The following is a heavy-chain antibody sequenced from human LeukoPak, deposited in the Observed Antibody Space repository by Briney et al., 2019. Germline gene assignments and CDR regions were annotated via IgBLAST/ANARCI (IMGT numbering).Heavy chain of an antibody. CDR3: ASLQVGPYYYYGMDV. V-gene: IGHV3-74*01. J-gene: IGHJ6*02. CDR2: INSDGSST. D-gene: IGHD2-2*01. Sequence: GGSLRLSCAASGFTFSSYWMHWVRQAPGKGLVWVSRINSDGSSTSYADSVKGRFTISRDNAKNTLYLQMNSLRAEDTAVYYCASLQVGPYYYYGMDVWGQGTTVTVSS. CDR1: GFTFSSYW.